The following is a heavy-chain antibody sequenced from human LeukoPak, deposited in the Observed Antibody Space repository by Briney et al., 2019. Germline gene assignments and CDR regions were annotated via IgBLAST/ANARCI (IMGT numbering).Heavy chain of an antibody. D-gene: IGHD6-13*01. Sequence: GGSLRLSCAASEFTFSNYAMNWVRQAPGKGLEWVSAISGSGGSTYYADSVKGRFTISRDNSKNTLYLQMNSLRAEDTAVYYCAKRLAYSSSWYYFDYGGQGTLVTVS. J-gene: IGHJ4*02. CDR2: ISGSGGST. CDR1: EFTFSNYA. V-gene: IGHV3-23*01. CDR3: AKRLAYSSSWYYFDY.